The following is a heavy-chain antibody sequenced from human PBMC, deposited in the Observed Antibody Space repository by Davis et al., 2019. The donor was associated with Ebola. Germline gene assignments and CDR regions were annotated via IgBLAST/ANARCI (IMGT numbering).Heavy chain of an antibody. D-gene: IGHD6-13*01. CDR1: GYTFTSYY. Sequence: ASVKVSCKASGYTFTSYYMHWVRQAPGQGLEWMGIINPSGGSTSYAQKFQGRVTMTRDTSTSTVYMELSSLRSEDTAVYYCARGIAAAGSFYYYYYGMDVWGQGTTVTVSS. CDR3: ARGIAAAGSFYYYYYGMDV. V-gene: IGHV1-46*01. CDR2: INPSGGST. J-gene: IGHJ6*02.